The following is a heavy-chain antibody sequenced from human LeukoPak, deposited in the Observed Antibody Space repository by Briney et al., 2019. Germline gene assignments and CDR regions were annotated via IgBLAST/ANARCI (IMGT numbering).Heavy chain of an antibody. V-gene: IGHV3-30-3*01. CDR1: GFTFSSYA. J-gene: IGHJ4*02. CDR3: ASGGSYGVPY. CDR2: ISYDGSNK. Sequence: GGSLRLSCAASGFTFSSYAMSWVRQAPGKGLEWVAVISYDGSNKYYADSVKGRFTISRDNSKNTLYLQMNSLRAEDTAVYYCASGGSYGVPYWGQGTLVTVSS. D-gene: IGHD1-26*01.